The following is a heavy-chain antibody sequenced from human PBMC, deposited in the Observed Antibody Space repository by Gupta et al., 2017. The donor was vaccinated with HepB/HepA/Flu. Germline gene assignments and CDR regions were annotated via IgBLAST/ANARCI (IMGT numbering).Heavy chain of an antibody. V-gene: IGHV4-34*01. J-gene: IGHJ3*02. D-gene: IGHD2-2*01. CDR3: AIPHCSSTSCPDAFDI. CDR2: INHSGNT. Sequence: QVQLQQWGAGLLKPSETLSLTCAVYGGSFSGYYWSWIRQPPEKGLEWIGEINHSGNTNYNPSLKSRVTISVDTSKNQISLKLSSVTAADTAVYYCAIPHCSSTSCPDAFDIWGQGTMVTVSS. CDR1: GGSFSGYY.